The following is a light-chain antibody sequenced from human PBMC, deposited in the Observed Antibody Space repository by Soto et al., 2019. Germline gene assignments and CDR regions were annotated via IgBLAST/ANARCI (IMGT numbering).Light chain of an antibody. V-gene: IGKV1-5*03. CDR2: KAS. CDR1: QSINGW. J-gene: IGKJ1*01. Sequence: DIHMTHSPSTLSASLLDRVTIAFGASQSINGWLAWYQQKPGKAPKLLIYKASSLETGVPSRFSGSGSGTEFTLTISSLQADDFATYYCQQYNNYPWTFGQGTKVDIK. CDR3: QQYNNYPWT.